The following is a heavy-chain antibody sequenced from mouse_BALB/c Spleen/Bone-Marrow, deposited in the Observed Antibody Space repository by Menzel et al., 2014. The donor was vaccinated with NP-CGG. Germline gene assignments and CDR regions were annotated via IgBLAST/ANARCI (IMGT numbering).Heavy chain of an antibody. D-gene: IGHD2-14*01. CDR3: ASYRYAWYFDV. Sequence: KQRPEQGLEWIGRIDPANGNTKYDPKFQGKATITADTSSNTAYLQLSSLTSEDTAVYYCASYRYAWYFDVWGAGTTVTVSS. J-gene: IGHJ1*01. CDR2: IDPANGNT. V-gene: IGHV14-3*02.